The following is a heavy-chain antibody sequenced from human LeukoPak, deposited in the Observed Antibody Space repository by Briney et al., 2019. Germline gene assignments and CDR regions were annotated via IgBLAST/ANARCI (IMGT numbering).Heavy chain of an antibody. CDR3: ARATAGGEWLYFDY. V-gene: IGHV1-69*04. CDR2: IIPILGIA. J-gene: IGHJ4*02. D-gene: IGHD3-3*01. CDR1: GGTFSCYA. Sequence: GASVKVSCKASGGTFSCYAISWVRQAPGQGLEWMGRIIPILGIANYAQKFQGRVTITADKSTGTAYMELSSLRSEDTAVYYCARATAGGEWLYFDYWGQGTLVTVSS.